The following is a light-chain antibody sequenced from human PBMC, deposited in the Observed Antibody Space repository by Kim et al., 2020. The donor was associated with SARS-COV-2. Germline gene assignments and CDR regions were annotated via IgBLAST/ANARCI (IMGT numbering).Light chain of an antibody. CDR2: GNS. V-gene: IGLV1-40*01. J-gene: IGLJ3*02. CDR3: QSYDSSLSGWV. Sequence: VTISCTGSSSNIGAGYDVNWYQQRPGTAPKLLIYGNSNRPSGVPDRFSGSKSGTSASLAITGLQAEDEADYYCQSYDSSLSGWVFGGGTQLTVL. CDR1: SSNIGAGYD.